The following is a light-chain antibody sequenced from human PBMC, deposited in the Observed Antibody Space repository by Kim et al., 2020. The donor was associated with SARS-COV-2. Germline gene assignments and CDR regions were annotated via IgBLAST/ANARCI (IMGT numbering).Light chain of an antibody. J-gene: IGLJ3*02. CDR3: CSYANGGTWV. V-gene: IGLV2-23*01. CDR2: GDN. Sequence: QSALTQPASVSGSPGQSITISCSGTNNDVGSHDLVSWYQHHPGSAPKLVIYGDNQRPSGVSSRFSGSKSGNTASLTISGLYPEDEADYYCCSYANGGTWVFGGGTKVTVL. CDR1: NNDVGSHDL.